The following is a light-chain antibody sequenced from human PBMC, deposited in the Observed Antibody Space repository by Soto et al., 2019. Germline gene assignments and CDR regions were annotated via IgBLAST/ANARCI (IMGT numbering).Light chain of an antibody. CDR2: KAS. CDR1: QSISSW. Sequence: PITQSRSTLATSVGDICTITCLASQSISSWLAWYQQKPGKAPNLLIYKASYLESGVPSRFSGSGSGTEFTLTISSLQPDDFATYYCQQYGTYLWTFGQGTKVDI. CDR3: QQYGTYLWT. J-gene: IGKJ1*01. V-gene: IGKV1-5*03.